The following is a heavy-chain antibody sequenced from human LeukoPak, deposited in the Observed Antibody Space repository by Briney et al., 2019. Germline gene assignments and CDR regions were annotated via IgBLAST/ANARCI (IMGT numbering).Heavy chain of an antibody. J-gene: IGHJ3*02. CDR1: GGTFSSYA. CDR2: IIPIFGAA. CDR3: ARDIPGSWTSHELRVFGVVIANDAFDI. Sequence: ASVKVSCKASGGTFSSYAISWVRQAPGQGLEWMGGIIPIFGAANYAQKFQGRVTITTDESTSTAYLELNSLRSEDTAVYYCARDIPGSWTSHELRVFGVVIANDAFDIWGQGTMVTVSS. V-gene: IGHV1-69*05. D-gene: IGHD3-3*01.